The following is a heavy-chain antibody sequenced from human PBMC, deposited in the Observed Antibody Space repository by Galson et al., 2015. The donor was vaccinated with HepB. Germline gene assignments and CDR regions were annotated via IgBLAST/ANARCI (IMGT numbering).Heavy chain of an antibody. V-gene: IGHV3-11*01. CDR3: ARSAGWIDP. J-gene: IGHJ5*02. CDR1: GFTFSDSY. D-gene: IGHD3-10*01. CDR2: ISSDGVSK. Sequence: SLRLSCAASGFTFSDSYMTWIRQAPGKGPEWVPYISSDGVSKYFADSVKGRFAISRDNAKNSLYLQMNRLRAEDSAVYYCARSAGWIDPWGQGTVVIVSS.